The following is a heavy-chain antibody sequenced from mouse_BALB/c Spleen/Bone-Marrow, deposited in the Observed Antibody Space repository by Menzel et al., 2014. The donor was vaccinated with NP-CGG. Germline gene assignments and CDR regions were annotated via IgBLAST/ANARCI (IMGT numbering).Heavy chain of an antibody. D-gene: IGHD2-10*01. V-gene: IGHV1-39*01. CDR3: ARGAYYGNYFDY. Sequence: EVKLVESGPELVKPGASVKISCKASGYSFTDYIMLWVKQSHGKSLEWIGNINPYYGSTSYNLKFKGKATLTVDKSSSTAYMQLNSLTSEDSAVYYCARGAYYGNYFDYWGQGTTLTVSS. CDR2: INPYYGST. CDR1: GYSFTDYI. J-gene: IGHJ2*01.